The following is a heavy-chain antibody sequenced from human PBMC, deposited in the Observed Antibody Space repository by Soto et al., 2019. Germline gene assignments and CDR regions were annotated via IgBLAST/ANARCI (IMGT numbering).Heavy chain of an antibody. Sequence: PSETLSLTCTVSGGSISSSSYYWGWIRQPPGKGLEWIGSIYYSGSTYYNPSLKSRVTISVDTSKNQFSLKLSSVTAADTAVYYCARPRRAGSYYKGSFHYWGQGTLVTVSS. CDR1: GGSISSSSYY. CDR3: ARPRRAGSYYKGSFHY. CDR2: IYYSGST. V-gene: IGHV4-39*01. D-gene: IGHD3-10*01. J-gene: IGHJ4*02.